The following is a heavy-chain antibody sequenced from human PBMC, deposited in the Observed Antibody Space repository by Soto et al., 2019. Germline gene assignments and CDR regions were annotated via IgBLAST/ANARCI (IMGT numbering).Heavy chain of an antibody. CDR1: GGTFSSYA. D-gene: IGHD3-22*01. Sequence: GASVKVSCKASGGTFSSYAISWVRQAPGQGLEWMGGIIPIFGTASYAQKFQGRVTITADESTSTAYMELSSLRSEDTAVYYCARDARDYYDSSGYLAFDIWGQGTMVTV. J-gene: IGHJ3*02. CDR3: ARDARDYYDSSGYLAFDI. V-gene: IGHV1-69*13. CDR2: IIPIFGTA.